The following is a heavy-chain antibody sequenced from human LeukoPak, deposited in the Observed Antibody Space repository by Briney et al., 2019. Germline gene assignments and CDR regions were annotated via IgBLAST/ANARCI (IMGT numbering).Heavy chain of an antibody. CDR2: IYHNGTP. D-gene: IGHD2-2*02. V-gene: IGHV4-4*02. CDR1: IGSINSGNW. Sequence: SGTLSLTCAVSIGSINSGNWWSWVRQSPGKGLEWIGEIYHNGTPNYNPSLKGRVTISADTFKNQFSLKLTSVTAADTAVYYCATAPILRGEGGEHYKYGMDVWGQGTTVIVSS. J-gene: IGHJ6*02. CDR3: ATAPILRGEGGEHYKYGMDV.